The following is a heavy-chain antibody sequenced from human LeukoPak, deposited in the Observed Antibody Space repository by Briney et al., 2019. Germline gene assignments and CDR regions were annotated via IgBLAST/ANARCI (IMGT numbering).Heavy chain of an antibody. Sequence: GASVKVSCKASGYTFTSYYMHWVRQAPGQGLEWMGIINPSGGSTSYAQKFQGRVTMTRDTSTSTVYMELSSLRSEDTAMYYCARDKGGSGWYEAWFDPWGQGTLVTVSS. D-gene: IGHD6-19*01. V-gene: IGHV1-46*01. CDR3: ARDKGGSGWYEAWFDP. CDR2: INPSGGST. J-gene: IGHJ5*02. CDR1: GYTFTSYY.